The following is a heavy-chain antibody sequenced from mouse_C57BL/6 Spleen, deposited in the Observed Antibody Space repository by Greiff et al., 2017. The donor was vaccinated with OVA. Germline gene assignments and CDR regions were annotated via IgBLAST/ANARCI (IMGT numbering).Heavy chain of an antibody. Sequence: QVQLQQSGAELVRPGASVKLSCKASGYTFTDYYINWVKQRPGQGLEWIARIYPGSGNTYYNEKFKGKATLTAEKSSSTAYMQLSSLTSEDSAVYVCARELGGYFDYWGQGTTLTVSS. CDR3: ARELGGYFDY. J-gene: IGHJ2*01. V-gene: IGHV1-76*01. CDR2: IYPGSGNT. CDR1: GYTFTDYY. D-gene: IGHD4-1*01.